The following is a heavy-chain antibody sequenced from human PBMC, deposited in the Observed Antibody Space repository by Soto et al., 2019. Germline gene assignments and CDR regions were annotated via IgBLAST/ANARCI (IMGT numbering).Heavy chain of an antibody. Sequence: SDTLSLTCAVSGYSISIGYYWGRSRQPPGKGLEWIGSIYHSGGTYYNPSLKSRVTISVDTSKNQFSLKLSSVTAADTAVYYCAREKAARPFDYWGQGTLVTVSS. V-gene: IGHV4-38-2*02. CDR3: AREKAARPFDY. D-gene: IGHD6-6*01. CDR2: IYHSGGT. J-gene: IGHJ4*02. CDR1: GYSISIGYY.